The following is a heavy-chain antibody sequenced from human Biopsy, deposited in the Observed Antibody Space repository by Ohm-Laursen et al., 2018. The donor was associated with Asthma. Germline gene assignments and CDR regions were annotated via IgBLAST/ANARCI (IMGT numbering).Heavy chain of an antibody. CDR2: HDHEEGGT. V-gene: IGHV1-24*01. D-gene: IGHD4-17*01. CDR3: APDFPKDYVRYNFQF. J-gene: IGHJ4*02. CDR1: GYSLTDLS. Sequence: SVKVSCKISGYSLTDLSMHWVRQAPGQGPEWMGGHDHEEGGTVNARRFQGRVTMTEDTSTDTAYMELSSLSSDDTAVYYCAPDFPKDYVRYNFQFWGQGTLVTVSS.